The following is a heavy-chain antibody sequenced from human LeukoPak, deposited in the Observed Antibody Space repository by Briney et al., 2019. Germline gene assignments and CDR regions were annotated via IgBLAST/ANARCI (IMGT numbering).Heavy chain of an antibody. D-gene: IGHD3-10*01. Sequence: GGSLRLSSAASGFTFSSYSMNWVRQAPGKGLEWVSSISSSSSYIYYADSVKGRFTISRDDAKSSLYLQMNSLRAEDTAVYYCARDRGSYWGQGTLVTVSS. CDR3: ARDRGSY. CDR2: ISSSSSYI. CDR1: GFTFSSYS. J-gene: IGHJ4*02. V-gene: IGHV3-21*01.